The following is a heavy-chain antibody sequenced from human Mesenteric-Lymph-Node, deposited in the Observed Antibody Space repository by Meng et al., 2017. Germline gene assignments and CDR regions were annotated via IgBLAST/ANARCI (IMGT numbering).Heavy chain of an antibody. CDR3: ARCIAVAGNWFDP. CDR1: GYTFTTYA. CDR2: INAGNGNT. D-gene: IGHD6-19*01. Sequence: QVHLVQSGAEVKKPGASLNLSCKASGYTFTTYAIHWVRQAPGQRLEWMGWINAGNGNTRYSQKFQGRVSITRDTSASTAYMELSSLRSEDTAVYYCARCIAVAGNWFDPWGQGTLVTVSS. J-gene: IGHJ5*02. V-gene: IGHV1-3*01.